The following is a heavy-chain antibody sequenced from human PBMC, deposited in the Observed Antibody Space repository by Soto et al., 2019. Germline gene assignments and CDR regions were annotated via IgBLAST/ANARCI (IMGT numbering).Heavy chain of an antibody. V-gene: IGHV3-30*03. D-gene: IGHD6-19*01. CDR3: ARGTPYTTGWYYFDF. Sequence: QVQLVDSGGGVVQPGTSLRLSCAASGFTFSTYGMHWVRQAPGKGLEWVAVISYDGTNKFYEDSVDGRFTISRDNSKNTLFLQMNSLRTEDTAVYYCARGTPYTTGWYYFDFWGQGTLVTVSS. J-gene: IGHJ4*02. CDR2: ISYDGTNK. CDR1: GFTFSTYG.